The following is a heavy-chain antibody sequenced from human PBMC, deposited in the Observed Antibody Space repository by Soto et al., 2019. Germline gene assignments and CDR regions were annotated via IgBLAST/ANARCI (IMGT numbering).Heavy chain of an antibody. CDR1: GYTFTSYD. V-gene: IGHV1-8*01. CDR2: MNPNSGNT. J-gene: IGHJ4*02. Sequence: ASVKVSCKASGYTFTSYDINWVRQATGQGLEWMGWMNPNSGNTGYAQKFQGRVTMTRNTSISTAYMELSSLRSEDTAVYYCARGRFTWLGRGHYYIDYWGQGTLVTVSS. CDR3: ARGRFTWLGRGHYYIDY. D-gene: IGHD6-19*01.